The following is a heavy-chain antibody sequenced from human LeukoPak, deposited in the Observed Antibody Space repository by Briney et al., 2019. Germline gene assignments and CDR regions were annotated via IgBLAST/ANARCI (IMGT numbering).Heavy chain of an antibody. J-gene: IGHJ4*02. V-gene: IGHV4-39*02. CDR2: IYYSGST. Sequence: SETLSLTCTVSGGSISSSNYYWGWIRQPPGKGLEWIGSIYYSGSTYNNPSLKSRVTISVDTSKNHFSLQLSSVTAADTAVYYCASRPTFYYGSGSYPRRFYDYWGQGTLVTVSS. CDR3: ASRPTFYYGSGSYPRRFYDY. D-gene: IGHD3-10*01. CDR1: GGSISSSNYY.